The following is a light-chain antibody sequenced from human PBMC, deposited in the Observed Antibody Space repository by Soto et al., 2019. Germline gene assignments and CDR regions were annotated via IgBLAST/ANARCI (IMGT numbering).Light chain of an antibody. J-gene: IGKJ1*01. V-gene: IGKV3-20*01. Sequence: IVLTQSPGTLSLSPGERATLSCRASQSVSSTYLAWYQQKPGQAPRLLMFGASSRATGFPDRFSGSGSGTDFTLTVSRLEPEDFAVYYCQQYGSSPETFGQGTKVDIK. CDR2: GAS. CDR3: QQYGSSPET. CDR1: QSVSSTY.